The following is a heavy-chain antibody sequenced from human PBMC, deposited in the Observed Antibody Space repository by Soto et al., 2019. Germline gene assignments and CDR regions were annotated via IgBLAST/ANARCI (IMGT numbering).Heavy chain of an antibody. V-gene: IGHV4-31*02. CDR2: IYYSGST. D-gene: IGHD3-3*01. J-gene: IGHJ5*02. CDR3: ARGDGITIFGVVLNWFDP. Sequence: SESLYLPCPFSGASIRRGAYYRGSIRQHPGKGLEWMGYIYYSGSTYYNPSVKSRVTISVDTSKNQFSLKLSSVTAADTAVYYCARGDGITIFGVVLNWFDPWGQGTLVTV. CDR1: GASIRRGAYY.